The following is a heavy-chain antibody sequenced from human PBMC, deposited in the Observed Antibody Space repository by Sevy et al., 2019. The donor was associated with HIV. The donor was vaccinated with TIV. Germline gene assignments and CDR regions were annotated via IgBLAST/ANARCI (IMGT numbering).Heavy chain of an antibody. D-gene: IGHD3-10*01. Sequence: GGSLRLSCAASGFTFSSYAMHWVRQAPGKGLEWVAVISYDGSNKYYADSVKGRFTISRDNSKNTLYLQMNSLRAEDTVVYYCARDQGKMVRGVKNAFDIWGQGTMVTVSS. V-gene: IGHV3-30-3*01. CDR2: ISYDGSNK. J-gene: IGHJ3*02. CDR1: GFTFSSYA. CDR3: ARDQGKMVRGVKNAFDI.